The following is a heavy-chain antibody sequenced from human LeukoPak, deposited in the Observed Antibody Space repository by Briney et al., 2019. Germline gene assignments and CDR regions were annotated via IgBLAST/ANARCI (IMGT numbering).Heavy chain of an antibody. D-gene: IGHD6-13*01. CDR2: IFPGDSDT. V-gene: IGHV5-51*01. CDR1: GYSFTNYW. J-gene: IGHJ4*02. CDR3: ARQRIATAAGAYIRYFDY. Sequence: GESLKISCKGSGYSFTNYWIVWVRQMPGKGLEWMGIIFPGDSDTRYSPSFQGQVTISVDKSISTAYLQWSSLEASDTAMYYCARQRIATAAGAYIRYFDYWGQGTLVTVSS.